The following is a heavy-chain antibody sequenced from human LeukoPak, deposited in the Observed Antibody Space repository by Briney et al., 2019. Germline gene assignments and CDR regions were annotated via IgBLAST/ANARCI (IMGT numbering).Heavy chain of an antibody. CDR2: IYYSGST. Sequence: PSETLSLTCTVSGGSISSYYWSWIRQPPGKGLEWIGYIYYSGSTNYNPSLKSRVTISVDTSKNQFSLKLSSVTAADTAVYYCAKRGYYDFWSGYYNWFDPWGQGTLVTVSS. CDR3: AKRGYYDFWSGYYNWFDP. V-gene: IGHV4-59*01. D-gene: IGHD3-3*01. J-gene: IGHJ5*02. CDR1: GGSISSYY.